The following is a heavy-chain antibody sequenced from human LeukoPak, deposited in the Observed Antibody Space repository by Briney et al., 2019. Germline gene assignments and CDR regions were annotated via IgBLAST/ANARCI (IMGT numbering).Heavy chain of an antibody. J-gene: IGHJ6*02. CDR3: ARGRTNHGSGRQRHYYGMDV. CDR1: GGSISSGGYS. D-gene: IGHD3-10*01. CDR2: IYHSGST. V-gene: IGHV4-30-2*01. Sequence: SETLSLTCAVSGGSISSGGYSWSWIRQPPGKGLEWIGYIYHSGSTYYNPSLKSRVTISVDRSKNQFSLKLSSVTAADTAVYYCARGRTNHGSGRQRHYYGMDVWGQGTTVTVSS.